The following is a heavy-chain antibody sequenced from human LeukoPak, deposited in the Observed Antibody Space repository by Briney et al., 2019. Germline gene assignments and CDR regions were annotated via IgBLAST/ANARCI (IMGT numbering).Heavy chain of an antibody. J-gene: IGHJ4*02. Sequence: ASVKVSCKTSGYTFTNYDINWVRQATGQGLEWMGWMNPNSGDTGYAHKFQGRVTMTANTSINTAYMELSSLRSEDTAVYYCARDLTEDYGDDYFDYWGQGTLVTVSS. CDR3: ARDLTEDYGDDYFDY. V-gene: IGHV1-8*01. CDR2: MNPNSGDT. CDR1: GYTFTNYD. D-gene: IGHD4-17*01.